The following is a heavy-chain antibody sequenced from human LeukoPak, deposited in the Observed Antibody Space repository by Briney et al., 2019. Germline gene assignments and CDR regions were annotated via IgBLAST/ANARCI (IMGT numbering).Heavy chain of an antibody. CDR2: LSGSGDST. J-gene: IGHJ6*02. V-gene: IGHV3-23*01. Sequence: GGSLRLSCAASGFTFSSYAMSWVRQAPGKGLEWVSALSGSGDSTYYADSVKGRFTISRDNSKNTLYLQMNSLRADDTAVYYCPRSQSWGMNYYYYGMDVWGQGTTVTVSS. CDR1: GFTFSSYA. D-gene: IGHD2-8*02. CDR3: PRSQSWGMNYYYYGMDV.